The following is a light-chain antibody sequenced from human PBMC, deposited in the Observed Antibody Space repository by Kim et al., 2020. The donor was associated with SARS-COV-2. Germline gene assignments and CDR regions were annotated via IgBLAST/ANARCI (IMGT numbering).Light chain of an antibody. CDR3: QVWDSSSDQYV. J-gene: IGLJ1*01. CDR2: FDS. V-gene: IGLV3-21*04. CDR1: RIGSKS. Sequence: PGKTARITCGGNRIGSKSVHWDEQKPGQAPVLVISFDSDRPSGIPERISGSNSGNTATLIISRVEAGDEADYYCQVWDSSSDQYVFGPGTKVTVL.